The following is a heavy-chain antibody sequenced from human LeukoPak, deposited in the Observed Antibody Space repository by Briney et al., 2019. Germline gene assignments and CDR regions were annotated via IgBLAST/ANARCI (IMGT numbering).Heavy chain of an antibody. CDR2: IIPILGIA. D-gene: IGHD2-2*01. CDR3: ARGRGCSSTSCYASLDY. J-gene: IGHJ4*02. V-gene: IGHV1-69*04. Sequence: SVKVSCKASGGTFSSYAISWVRQAPGQGLEGMGRIIPILGIANYAQKFQGRVTITADKSTSTAYMELSSLRSEDTAVYYCARGRGCSSTSCYASLDYWGQGTLVTVSS. CDR1: GGTFSSYA.